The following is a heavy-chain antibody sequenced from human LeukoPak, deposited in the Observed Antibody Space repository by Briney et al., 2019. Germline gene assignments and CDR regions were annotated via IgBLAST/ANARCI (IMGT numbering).Heavy chain of an antibody. V-gene: IGHV4-39*01. D-gene: IGHD6-13*01. CDR1: GGSISSSSYY. CDR2: MYYSGNT. CDR3: ARHPSAGNSYQYGMDV. Sequence: SETLSLTCTVSGGSISSSSYYWGWIRQPPGKDLEWIGTMYYSGNTYYNPSLKTRVTISVDASQNQFSLRLNSVTAADTAVYYCARHPSAGNSYQYGMDVWGQGTPVTVSS. J-gene: IGHJ6*02.